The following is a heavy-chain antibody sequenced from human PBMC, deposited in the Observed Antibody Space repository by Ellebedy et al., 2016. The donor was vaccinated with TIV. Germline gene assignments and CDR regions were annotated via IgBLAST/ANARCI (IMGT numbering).Heavy chain of an antibody. J-gene: IGHJ4*02. Sequence: PGGSLRLSCTDSGFTVSSYWMQWVRQAPGKGLEWVANIKQDGSEEYYLDSVKGRFTISRDNAKKSLYLQMNSLRSEDTAVYYCARDFAYRLDFWGQGTLITVSS. CDR3: ARDFAYRLDF. D-gene: IGHD4-11*01. V-gene: IGHV3-7*01. CDR1: GFTVSSYW. CDR2: IKQDGSEE.